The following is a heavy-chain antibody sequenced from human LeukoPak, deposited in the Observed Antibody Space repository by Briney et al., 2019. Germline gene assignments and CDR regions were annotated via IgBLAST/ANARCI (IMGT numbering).Heavy chain of an antibody. V-gene: IGHV4-61*02. CDR3: ARGGVWFGEPFDY. J-gene: IGHJ4*02. Sequence: SETLSLTCTVSGGSISSSSYYWSWIRQPAGKGLEWIGRIYTSGSSNCNPSLKSRVTMSVDTSKNQFSLKLTSVTAADTAVYYCARGGVWFGEPFDYWGQGTLVTVSS. CDR1: GGSISSSSYY. D-gene: IGHD3-10*01. CDR2: IYTSGSS.